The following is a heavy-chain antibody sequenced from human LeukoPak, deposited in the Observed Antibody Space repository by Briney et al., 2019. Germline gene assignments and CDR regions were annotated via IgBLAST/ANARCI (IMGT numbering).Heavy chain of an antibody. CDR1: GFIFDDYG. J-gene: IGHJ6*03. V-gene: IGHV3-20*04. D-gene: IGHD3-9*01. Sequence: GGSLRLSCAASGFIFDDYGMTWVRQAPGKGLEWVSGITWNGGYTGYADSVKGRFTISRDNAKNSLYLQMNSLRAEDTAVYYCAKDGGEYYDILTGYYPRLYYMDVWGKGTTVTISS. CDR2: ITWNGGYT. CDR3: AKDGGEYYDILTGYYPRLYYMDV.